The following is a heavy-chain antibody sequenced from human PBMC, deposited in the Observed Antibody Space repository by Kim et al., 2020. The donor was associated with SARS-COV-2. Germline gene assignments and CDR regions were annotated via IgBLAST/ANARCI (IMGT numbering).Heavy chain of an antibody. V-gene: IGHV4-31*03. CDR3: ARDRAAGETNYYYYYYGMDV. J-gene: IGHJ6*02. CDR2: IYYSGST. CDR1: GGSISSGGYY. D-gene: IGHD6-25*01. Sequence: SETLSLTCTVSGGSISSGGYYWSWIRQHPGKGLEWIGYIYYSGSTYYNPSLKSRVTISVDTSKNQFSLKLSSVTAADTAVYYCARDRAAGETNYYYYYYGMDVWGQGTTVTVSS.